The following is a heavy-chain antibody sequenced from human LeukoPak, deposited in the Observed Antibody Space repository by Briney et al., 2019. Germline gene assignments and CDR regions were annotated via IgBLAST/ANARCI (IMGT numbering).Heavy chain of an antibody. V-gene: IGHV3-74*01. CDR1: GFTFSSRW. D-gene: IGHD5-12*01. CDR3: ARGKTKGGVATINGDY. J-gene: IGHJ4*02. Sequence: PGGSLRLSCAASGFTFSSRWMHWVRQAPGKGLVWVSRINSDGSSTSYADSVKGRFTISRDNAKNTLYLQMNSLRAEDTAVYYCARGKTKGGVATINGDYWGQGTLVTVSS. CDR2: INSDGSST.